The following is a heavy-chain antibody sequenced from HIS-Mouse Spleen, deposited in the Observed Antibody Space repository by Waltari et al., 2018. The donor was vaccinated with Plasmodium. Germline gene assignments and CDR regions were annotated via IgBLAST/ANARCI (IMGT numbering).Heavy chain of an antibody. CDR2: INHSGST. CDR1: GGSFSGYY. D-gene: IGHD3-3*01. V-gene: IGHV4-34*01. CDR3: ARAYYDFWSGYRFDY. Sequence: QVQLQQWGAGLLKPSETLSLTCAVYGGSFSGYYWSWIRQPPGKGLEWIGEINHSGSTNYNPSLKSRDTISVDTSKNQFSLKLSSVTAADTAVYYCARAYYDFWSGYRFDYWGQGTLVTVSS. J-gene: IGHJ4*02.